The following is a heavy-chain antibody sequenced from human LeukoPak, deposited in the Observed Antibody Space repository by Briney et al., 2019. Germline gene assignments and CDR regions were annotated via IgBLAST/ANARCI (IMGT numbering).Heavy chain of an antibody. CDR1: GYTLTELS. V-gene: IGHV1-24*01. Sequence: GASVKVSCKVSGYTLTELSMHWVRQAPGKGLEWMGGFDPEDGETIYAQKFQGRVTMTEDTSTDTAYMELSSLRSEDTAVYYCATDGPPAGGREYNWFDPWGQGTLVTVSS. CDR2: FDPEDGET. D-gene: IGHD2-15*01. CDR3: ATDGPPAGGREYNWFDP. J-gene: IGHJ5*02.